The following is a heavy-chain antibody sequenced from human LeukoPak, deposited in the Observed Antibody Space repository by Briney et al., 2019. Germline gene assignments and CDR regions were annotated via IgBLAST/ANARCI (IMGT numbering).Heavy chain of an antibody. J-gene: IGHJ2*01. Sequence: SETLSLTCTVSGGSISSYYWSWIRQPPGKGLEWIGYIYYSGSTNYNPSLKSRVTISVDTSKNQFSLDLSSVTAADTAVYYCAREDYYDSSGYTYFDLWGRGTLVTVSS. CDR3: AREDYYDSSGYTYFDL. CDR2: IYYSGST. CDR1: GGSISSYY. D-gene: IGHD3-22*01. V-gene: IGHV4-59*12.